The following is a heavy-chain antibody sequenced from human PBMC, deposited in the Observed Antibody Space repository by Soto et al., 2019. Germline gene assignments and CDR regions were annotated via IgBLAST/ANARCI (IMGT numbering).Heavy chain of an antibody. Sequence: QVQLVESGGGVVQPGRSLRLSCAASGFTFNNYGMHWVRQAPGKGLEWLAVIWNDGSNSSYANSVKGRFTISRDNSKNTLYLQMSSLRAEDTAVYYCARRQIPPPTRGAANARGGMDVWGQGITVTVSS. CDR2: IWNDGSNS. J-gene: IGHJ6*02. D-gene: IGHD6-13*01. CDR3: ARRQIPPPTRGAANARGGMDV. CDR1: GFTFNNYG. V-gene: IGHV3-33*01.